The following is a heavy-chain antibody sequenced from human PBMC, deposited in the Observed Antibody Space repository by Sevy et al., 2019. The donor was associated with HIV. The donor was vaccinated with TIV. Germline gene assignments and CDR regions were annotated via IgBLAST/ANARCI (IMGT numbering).Heavy chain of an antibody. CDR2: ISSRGTTI. CDR3: ARDHVVVEPLANYGMDV. V-gene: IGHV3-11*01. Sequence: GGSLRLSCAASGFIFSDFYMSWVRQAPGKGLEWISYISSRGTTIYYADSVKGRFTISRDNAKNSLYLQMNSLTADDTAVYYCARDHVVVEPLANYGMDVCGQGTTVTVSS. CDR1: GFIFSDFY. J-gene: IGHJ6*02. D-gene: IGHD2-2*01.